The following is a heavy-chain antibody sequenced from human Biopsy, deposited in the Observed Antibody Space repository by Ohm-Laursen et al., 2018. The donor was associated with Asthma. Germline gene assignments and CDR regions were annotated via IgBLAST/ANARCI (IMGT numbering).Heavy chain of an antibody. CDR1: GGSISSGGFS. Sequence: TLSLTCVVSGGSISSGGFSWTWIRQPPGKGLEWIGYMFHRGTTHYNPSLRSRVTLSVDTSKNNFSLKLTSVTAADTAVFYCARHWNWGSFFDYWGQGMLVTVSS. CDR3: ARHWNWGSFFDY. V-gene: IGHV4-30-2*03. CDR2: MFHRGTT. D-gene: IGHD7-27*01. J-gene: IGHJ4*02.